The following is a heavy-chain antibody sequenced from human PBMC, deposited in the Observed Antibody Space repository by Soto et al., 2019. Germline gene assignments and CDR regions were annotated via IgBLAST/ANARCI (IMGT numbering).Heavy chain of an antibody. Sequence: QVQLVESGGGVVQPGRSLRLSCAASGFTFRNYGMHWVRQAPGKGLEWVAFISHNGANKHYADAVKGRFTISRDNSKNTLYLQMNSLRAEDTAVYYCAKVGYSYDATWDYWGQGTLVTVSS. CDR1: GFTFRNYG. CDR3: AKVGYSYDATWDY. CDR2: ISHNGANK. V-gene: IGHV3-30*18. J-gene: IGHJ4*02. D-gene: IGHD5-18*01.